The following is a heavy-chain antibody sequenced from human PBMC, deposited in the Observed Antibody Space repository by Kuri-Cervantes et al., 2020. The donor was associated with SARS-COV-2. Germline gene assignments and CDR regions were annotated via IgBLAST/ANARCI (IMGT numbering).Heavy chain of an antibody. V-gene: IGHV4-34*01. D-gene: IGHD4-17*01. J-gene: IGHJ6*02. Sequence: GSLRLSCAVYGGSFSGYYWSWIRQPPGKGLEWIGEVKHSGSTNYNPSLKSRVTISVDTSKNQFSLKLSSVTATDTAVYYCARLSTVTDNYGIDVWGQGTTVTVSS. CDR2: VKHSGST. CDR3: ARLSTVTDNYGIDV. CDR1: GGSFSGYY.